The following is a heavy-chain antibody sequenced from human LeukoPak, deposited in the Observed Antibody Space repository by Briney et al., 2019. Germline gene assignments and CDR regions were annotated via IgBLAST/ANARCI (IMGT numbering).Heavy chain of an antibody. J-gene: IGHJ4*02. CDR1: GYTFTGYY. Sequence: DSVKVSCKASGYTFTGYYMHWVRQAPGQGLEWMGWINPNSGGTNYAQKFQGRVTMTKDTSISTAYMELSRLRSDDTAVYYCARGGDYYGSGSYPSHYWGQGTLVTVSS. V-gene: IGHV1-2*02. D-gene: IGHD3-10*01. CDR3: ARGGDYYGSGSYPSHY. CDR2: INPNSGGT.